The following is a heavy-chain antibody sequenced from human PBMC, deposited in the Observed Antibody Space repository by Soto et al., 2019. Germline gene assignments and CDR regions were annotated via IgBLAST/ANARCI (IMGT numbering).Heavy chain of an antibody. CDR3: ARGTAKSSSSLWYGMDV. V-gene: IGHV3-48*02. D-gene: IGHD2-21*01. CDR1: GFTFSSYS. Sequence: GGSLRLSCAASGFTFSSYSMNWVRQAPGKGLEWVSYISSSSSTIYYADSVKGRFTISRDNAKNSLYLQMNSLRDEDTAVYYCARGTAKSSSSLWYGMDVWGQGTTVTVSS. J-gene: IGHJ6*02. CDR2: ISSSSSTI.